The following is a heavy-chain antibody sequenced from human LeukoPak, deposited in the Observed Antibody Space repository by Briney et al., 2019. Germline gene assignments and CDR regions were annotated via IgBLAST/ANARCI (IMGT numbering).Heavy chain of an antibody. CDR2: ISGSGAYT. J-gene: IGHJ5*02. Sequence: GGPLRLSCAASGFTFSSYPMSWVRKAPGKGLEWVSTISGSGAYTYYADSVKGRFTISRDNSKNTLYLQMNSLRAEDTAVYYCAKDGAAAAGLFNWFDPWGQGTLVTVSS. CDR1: GFTFSSYP. D-gene: IGHD6-13*01. V-gene: IGHV3-23*01. CDR3: AKDGAAAAGLFNWFDP.